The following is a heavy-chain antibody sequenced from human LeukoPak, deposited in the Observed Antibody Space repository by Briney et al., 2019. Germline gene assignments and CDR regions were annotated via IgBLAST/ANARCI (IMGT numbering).Heavy chain of an antibody. J-gene: IGHJ6*02. CDR1: GGTFSSYA. D-gene: IGHD1-7*01. CDR3: ARDNWNYRIYYYGMDV. CDR2: IIPIFGTA. Sequence: SVKVSCKASGGTFSSYAISWVRQAPGQGLEWMGGIIPIFGTANYAQKFQGRVTITADESTSTAYMELSSLRSEDTAVYYCARDNWNYRIYYYGMDVWGQGTTVTVSS. V-gene: IGHV1-69*13.